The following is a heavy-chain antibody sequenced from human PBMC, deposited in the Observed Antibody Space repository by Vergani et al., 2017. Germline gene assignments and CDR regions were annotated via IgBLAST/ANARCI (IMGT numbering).Heavy chain of an antibody. Sequence: QVQLVQSGAEVKKPGASVKVSCKASGYTFTGYYMHWVRQAPGQGLEWMGWINPNSGGPNYAQKFQGRVTMTRDTSISTAYMELSRLRSDDTAVYYCARVGVDGFGELLYSKFDYWGQGTLVTVSS. CDR3: ARVGVDGFGELLYSKFDY. CDR2: INPNSGGP. V-gene: IGHV1-2*02. J-gene: IGHJ4*02. D-gene: IGHD3-10*01. CDR1: GYTFTGYY.